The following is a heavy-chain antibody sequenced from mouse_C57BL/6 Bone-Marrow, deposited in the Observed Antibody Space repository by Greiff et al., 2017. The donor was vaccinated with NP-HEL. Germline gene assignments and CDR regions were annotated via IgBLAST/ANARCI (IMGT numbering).Heavy chain of an antibody. J-gene: IGHJ1*03. CDR2: IRSKSSNYAT. CDR1: GFTFNTYA. CDR3: VRGNGGWFPNWYFDV. D-gene: IGHD2-3*01. V-gene: IGHV10-3*01. Sequence: GGGLVQPKGSLKLSCAASGFTFNTYAMHWVRQAPGKGLEWVARIRSKSSNYATYYADSVKDRFTISRDDSQSMLYLQMNNLKTEDTAMYYCVRGNGGWFPNWYFDVWGTGTTVTVSS.